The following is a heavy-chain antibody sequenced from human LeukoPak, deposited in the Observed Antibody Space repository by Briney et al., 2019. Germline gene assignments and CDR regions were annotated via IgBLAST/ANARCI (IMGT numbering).Heavy chain of an antibody. CDR2: ISYDGSNK. Sequence: PGGSLRLSCAASGFTFSCYGMHWVRQAPGKGLEWVAVISYDGSNKYYADSVKGRFTISRDNSKNTLYLQMNSLRAEDTAVYYCAKTGATVTTGDYWGQGTLVTVSS. D-gene: IGHD4-11*01. J-gene: IGHJ4*02. CDR1: GFTFSCYG. V-gene: IGHV3-30*18. CDR3: AKTGATVTTGDY.